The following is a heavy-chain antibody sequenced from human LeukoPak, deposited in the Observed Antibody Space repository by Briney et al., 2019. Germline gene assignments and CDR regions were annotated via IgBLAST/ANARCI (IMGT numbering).Heavy chain of an antibody. V-gene: IGHV3-49*04. CDR3: TRGGVVTAKSNWFDP. J-gene: IGHJ5*02. CDR2: IRSKAYGGTT. Sequence: GGSLRLSCTASGFTFGDYAMSWVRQAPGKGLEWVGFIRSKAYGGTTEYVASVKGRFTISRDDSKSIAYLQMNSLKTEDTAVYYCTRGGVVTAKSNWFDPWGQGTLVTVSS. D-gene: IGHD2-21*02. CDR1: GFTFGDYA.